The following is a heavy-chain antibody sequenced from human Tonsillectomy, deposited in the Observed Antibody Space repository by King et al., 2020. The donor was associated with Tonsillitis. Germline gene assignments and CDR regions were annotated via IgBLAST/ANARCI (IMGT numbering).Heavy chain of an antibody. CDR3: AKNIRYCSGGRCFYYFYMDV. D-gene: IGHD2-15*01. Sequence: QLVQSGGGLVQPGGSLRLSCAASGFNFSRYAMSWVRQAPGKGLEWVSGITGDGVSTYYADSVKGRFTISRDNSKNTLYLQMNSLRAEDTAVYYCAKNIRYCSGGRCFYYFYMDVWGKGTTVTVSS. CDR2: ITGDGVST. V-gene: IGHV3-23*04. CDR1: GFNFSRYA. J-gene: IGHJ6*03.